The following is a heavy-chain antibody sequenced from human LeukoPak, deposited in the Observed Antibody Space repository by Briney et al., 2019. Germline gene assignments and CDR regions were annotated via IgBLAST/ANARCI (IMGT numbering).Heavy chain of an antibody. CDR2: ISAYNGNT. J-gene: IGHJ3*02. V-gene: IGHV1-18*04. CDR3: ARADYDILTGYSHHAFDI. D-gene: IGHD3-9*01. CDR1: GYTFTSYG. Sequence: ASVKVSCKASGYTFTSYGISWVGQAPGQGLEWMGWISAYNGNTNYAQKLQGRVTMTTDTSTSTPYMELRSLRSDDTAVYYCARADYDILTGYSHHAFDIWGQGTMVTVSS.